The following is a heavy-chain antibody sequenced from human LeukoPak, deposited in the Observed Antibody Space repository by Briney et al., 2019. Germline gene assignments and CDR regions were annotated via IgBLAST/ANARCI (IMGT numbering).Heavy chain of an antibody. V-gene: IGHV3-23*01. CDR3: VRGWAGSGFDP. CDR1: GFSFSNYA. D-gene: IGHD5-24*01. J-gene: IGHJ5*02. Sequence: GGSLRLSCAASGFSFSNYAMAWVRQAPGKGPEWVSTINPSGGVTYYANSVKGRFTISRDNLKSTFFLQMNSLRAEDTALYYCVRGWAGSGFDPWGQGTLVTVSS. CDR2: INPSGGVT.